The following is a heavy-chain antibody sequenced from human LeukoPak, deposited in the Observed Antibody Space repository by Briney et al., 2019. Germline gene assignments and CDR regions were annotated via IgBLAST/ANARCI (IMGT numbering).Heavy chain of an antibody. CDR1: GYTFTSYG. D-gene: IGHD2-21*02. CDR2: ISAYSGNT. Sequence: ASVKVSCKASGYTFTSYGISWVRQAPGQGLEWMGWISAYSGNTKYAQKLQGRVTMTTDTSTSTAYMELRSLRSDDTAVYYCARDIVVVTAPQAFDIWGQGTMVTVSS. V-gene: IGHV1-18*01. CDR3: ARDIVVVTAPQAFDI. J-gene: IGHJ3*02.